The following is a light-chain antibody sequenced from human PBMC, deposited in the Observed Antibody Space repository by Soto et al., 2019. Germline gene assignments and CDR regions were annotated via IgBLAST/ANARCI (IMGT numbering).Light chain of an antibody. Sequence: EIVLTQSPGTLSVSPGERATVSCRASQTVSSGFLAWYQQKVGQAPRLLIYGASTRATGIPDRFSGSGSGTDFTLTIDRLEPEDFAAYYCHQYYSSPTTFGGGTKVDIK. CDR3: HQYYSSPTT. J-gene: IGKJ4*01. CDR1: QTVSSGF. CDR2: GAS. V-gene: IGKV3-20*01.